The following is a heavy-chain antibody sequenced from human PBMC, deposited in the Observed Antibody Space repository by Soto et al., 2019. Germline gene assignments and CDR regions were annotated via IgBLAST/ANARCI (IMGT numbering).Heavy chain of an antibody. CDR1: SGSISGSSYY. J-gene: IGHJ4*02. CDR3: MLGSGWKDFDY. Sequence: SETLSLTCTVSSGSISGSSYYWGWIRQPPGKGLEWIGNIYYSGSTYYNPSLKSRVTISVDTSKNQFSLKLSSVTAADTAVYYCMLGSGWKDFDYWGQGTLVTVSS. V-gene: IGHV4-39*01. D-gene: IGHD3-22*01. CDR2: IYYSGST.